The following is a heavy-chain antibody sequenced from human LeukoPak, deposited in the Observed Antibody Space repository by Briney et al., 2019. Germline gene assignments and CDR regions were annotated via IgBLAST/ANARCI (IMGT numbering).Heavy chain of an antibody. Sequence: PGGSLRLSCAASGFTFSSYGMHWARQAPGKGLEWVACIRYDGSNKYYADSVKGRFTISRDNSKNTLYLQMNSLRAEDTAVYYCAKDYDSSGYYPLCYFDYWGQGTLVTVSS. CDR3: AKDYDSSGYYPLCYFDY. V-gene: IGHV3-30*02. CDR1: GFTFSSYG. CDR2: IRYDGSNK. J-gene: IGHJ4*02. D-gene: IGHD3-22*01.